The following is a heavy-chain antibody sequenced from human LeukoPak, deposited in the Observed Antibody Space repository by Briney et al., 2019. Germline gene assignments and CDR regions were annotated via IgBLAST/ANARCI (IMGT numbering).Heavy chain of an antibody. D-gene: IGHD4-17*01. CDR3: AREDDYGDYVWFQH. V-gene: IGHV4-4*02. J-gene: IGHJ1*01. Sequence: SETLSLTCAVSGGSISSSNWWSWVRQPPGKGLDWIGEIYHSGSTNYNPSLKSRVTISVDKSKNQFSLKLSSVTAADTAVYYCAREDDYGDYVWFQHWGQGTLVTVSS. CDR2: IYHSGST. CDR1: GGSISSSNW.